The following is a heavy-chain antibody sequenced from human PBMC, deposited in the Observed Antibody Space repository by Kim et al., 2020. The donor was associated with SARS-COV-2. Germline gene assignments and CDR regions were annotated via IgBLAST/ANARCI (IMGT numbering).Heavy chain of an antibody. Sequence: ASVKVSCKASGYTFTLYALTFLRPSTGQGLEWMGWMNPNSGNTGYAQKFQGRVTMTRNTSISTAYMELSSLRSEDTAVYYCASLGMVRGFLRGYYYGMDVWGQGTTVTVSS. CDR1: GYTFTLYA. V-gene: IGHV1-8*01. J-gene: IGHJ6*02. CDR2: MNPNSGNT. D-gene: IGHD3-10*01. CDR3: ASLGMVRGFLRGYYYGMDV.